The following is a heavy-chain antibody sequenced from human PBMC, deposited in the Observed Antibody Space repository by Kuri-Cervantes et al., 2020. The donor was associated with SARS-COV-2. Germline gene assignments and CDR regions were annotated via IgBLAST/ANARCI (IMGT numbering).Heavy chain of an antibody. D-gene: IGHD7-27*01. J-gene: IGHJ5*02. CDR1: VDSVYSGY. CDR2: INHSGST. Sequence: ESLKISCVVSVDSVYSGYWAWIRQTPEMGLEWIGEINHSGSTNYNPSLRSRVTMSVDTPKNQFSLKLTSVTAADTAVYYCARGTGDLDQWGQGTLVTVSS. CDR3: ARGTGDLDQ. V-gene: IGHV4-34*01.